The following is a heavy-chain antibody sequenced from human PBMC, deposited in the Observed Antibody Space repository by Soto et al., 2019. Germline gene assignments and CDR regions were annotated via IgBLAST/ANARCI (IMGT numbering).Heavy chain of an antibody. CDR3: AKDLWFGELFPYYFDY. V-gene: IGHV3-23*01. D-gene: IGHD3-10*01. Sequence: PGGSLRLSCAASGFTFSSYAMSWVRQAPGKGLEWVSAISGSGGSTYYADSVKGRFTISRDNSKNTLYLQMNSLRAEDTAVYYCAKDLWFGELFPYYFDYWGQGTLVTVSS. CDR2: ISGSGGST. J-gene: IGHJ4*02. CDR1: GFTFSSYA.